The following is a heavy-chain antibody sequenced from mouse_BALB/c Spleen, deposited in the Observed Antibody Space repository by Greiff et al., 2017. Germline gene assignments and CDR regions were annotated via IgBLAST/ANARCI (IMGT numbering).Heavy chain of an antibody. CDR3: ARNYGRVYAMDY. V-gene: IGHV3-8*02. J-gene: IGHJ4*01. D-gene: IGHD1-1*01. CDR1: GDSITSGY. CDR2: ISYSGST. Sequence: EVQLQQSGPSLVKPSQTLSLTCSVTGDSITSGYWNWIRKFPGNKLEYMGYISYSGSTYYNPSLKSRISITRDTSKNQYYLQLNSVTTEDTATYYCARNYGRVYAMDYWGQGTSVTVAS.